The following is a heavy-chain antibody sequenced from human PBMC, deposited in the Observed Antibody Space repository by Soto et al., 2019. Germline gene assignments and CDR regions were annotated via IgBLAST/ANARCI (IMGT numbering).Heavy chain of an antibody. Sequence: QVQLQESGPGLVKPSETLSLTCTVSGGSISSYYWSWIRQPPGKGLEWIGYIYYSGSTNYNPSLKSRVTISVDTSKNQFSLKLSSVTAADTAVYYCARCIAAAGTRWFDPWGQGTLVTVSS. J-gene: IGHJ5*02. D-gene: IGHD6-13*01. CDR3: ARCIAAAGTRWFDP. CDR1: GGSISSYY. CDR2: IYYSGST. V-gene: IGHV4-59*01.